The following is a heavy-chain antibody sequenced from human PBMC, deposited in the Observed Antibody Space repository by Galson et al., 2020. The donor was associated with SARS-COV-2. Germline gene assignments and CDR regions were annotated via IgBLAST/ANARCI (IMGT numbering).Heavy chain of an antibody. Sequence: GGSLRLSCAASGFTLSNYWMTWLRQAPGKGLEWVASIKQDETEIYYVGSVKGRFTISRDNAKNSLFLQMNSLRPEDTAVYYCARQAGLAIFGVFEGDWFDPWGQGALVTVAS. CDR3: ARQAGLAIFGVFEGDWFDP. V-gene: IGHV3-7*03. CDR1: GFTLSNYW. J-gene: IGHJ5*02. CDR2: IKQDETEI. D-gene: IGHD3-3*01.